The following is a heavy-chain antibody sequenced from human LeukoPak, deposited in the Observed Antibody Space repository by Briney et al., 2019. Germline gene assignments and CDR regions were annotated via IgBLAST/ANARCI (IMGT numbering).Heavy chain of an antibody. D-gene: IGHD3-10*01. J-gene: IGHJ6*03. CDR1: GFTFSSYS. CDR3: ARDPTMVRGVINLVRYYYYMDV. CDR2: ISSSSSYI. Sequence: PGGSLRLSCAASGFTFSSYSMSWVRQAPGKGLEWVSSISSSSSYIYYADSVKGRFTISRDNAKNSLYLQMNSVRAEDTAVYYCARDPTMVRGVINLVRYYYYMDVWGKGTTVTVSS. V-gene: IGHV3-21*01.